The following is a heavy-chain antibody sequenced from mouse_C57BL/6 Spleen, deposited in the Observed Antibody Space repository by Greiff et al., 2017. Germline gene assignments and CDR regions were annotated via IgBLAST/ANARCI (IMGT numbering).Heavy chain of an antibody. J-gene: IGHJ3*01. Sequence: VQLQQSGAELVKPGASVKLSCKASGYTFTEYTIHWVQPRSGQGLAWIGWFYPGRGSIKYNENFKDKDTLTADKSSSPVYLALSRWTSEDSAVYFGARHEDDYYYGSLCADWGQGTLVTVSA. D-gene: IGHD1-1*01. CDR2: FYPGRGSI. CDR3: ARHEDDYYYGSLCAD. V-gene: IGHV1-62-2*01. CDR1: GYTFTEYT.